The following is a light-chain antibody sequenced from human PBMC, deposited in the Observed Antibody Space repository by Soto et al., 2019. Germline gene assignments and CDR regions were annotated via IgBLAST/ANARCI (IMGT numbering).Light chain of an antibody. CDR2: DST. Sequence: VLTQSPATLSLSPGERATLSCRASQSIHTSFAWYQQKSGKPPRLVIYDSTLRANGVPDRFGGSRSGTEFILTIHSLEPEDVAVYYCQQRNVGPPITFGQGTRLEIK. CDR1: QSIHTS. V-gene: IGKV3-11*01. CDR3: QQRNVGPPIT. J-gene: IGKJ5*01.